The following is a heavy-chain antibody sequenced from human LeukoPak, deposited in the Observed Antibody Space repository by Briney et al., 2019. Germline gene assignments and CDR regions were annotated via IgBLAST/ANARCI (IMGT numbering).Heavy chain of an antibody. CDR3: ATTAYSSRNY. J-gene: IGHJ4*02. D-gene: IGHD6-13*01. CDR2: ISDSGAYT. Sequence: GGSLRLSCAASGFTFSSYWMSWVRQAPGKGLEWVSAISDSGAYTYYADSVKGRFTISRDNSKNTLYLQMNSLRAEDTAVYYCATTAYSSRNYWGQGTLVTVSS. CDR1: GFTFSSYW. V-gene: IGHV3-23*01.